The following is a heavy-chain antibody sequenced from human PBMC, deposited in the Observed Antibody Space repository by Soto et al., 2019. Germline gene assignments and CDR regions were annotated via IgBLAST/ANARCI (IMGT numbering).Heavy chain of an antibody. D-gene: IGHD2-2*01. CDR2: MNPNSGNT. V-gene: IGHV1-8*01. J-gene: IGHJ6*02. CDR1: GYTFTSYD. CDR3: ARAGHQLLLRFSLYYYYGMDV. Sequence: QVQLVQSGAEVKKPGASVKVSCKASGYTFTSYDINWVRQATGQGLEWMGWMNPNSGNTGYAQKFQGRVTMTRNTSISTAYMELSSLRSEDTAVYYCARAGHQLLLRFSLYYYYGMDVWGQGTTVTVSS.